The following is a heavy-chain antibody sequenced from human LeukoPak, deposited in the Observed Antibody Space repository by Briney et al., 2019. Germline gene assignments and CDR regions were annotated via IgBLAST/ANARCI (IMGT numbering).Heavy chain of an antibody. CDR2: XXXEDGET. J-gene: IGHJ5*02. V-gene: IGHV1-24*01. CDR1: GYTLTELS. D-gene: IGHD2-2*01. CDR3: ATLYCSSTSCKTNNWFDP. Sequence: KXXGYTLTELSMHWVRQAPGKGLEWXXXXXXEDGETIYAQKFQGRVTMTEDTSTDTAYMELSSLRSEDTAVYYCATLYCSSTSCKTNNWFDPWGQGTLVTVSS.